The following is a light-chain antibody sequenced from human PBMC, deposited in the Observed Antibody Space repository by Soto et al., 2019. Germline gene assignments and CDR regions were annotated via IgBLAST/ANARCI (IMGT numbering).Light chain of an antibody. Sequence: QSALTQPRSVSGSPGQSVTISCTGTSSDVGGYNYVSWYQQHPGKAPKLMIYDVSTRPSGVPDRFSGSKSGNAASLTMSGPQSEDEDDYYCCSYAGSYHVVFGGGTKLTVL. V-gene: IGLV2-11*01. CDR2: DVS. J-gene: IGLJ2*01. CDR1: SSDVGGYNY. CDR3: CSYAGSYHVV.